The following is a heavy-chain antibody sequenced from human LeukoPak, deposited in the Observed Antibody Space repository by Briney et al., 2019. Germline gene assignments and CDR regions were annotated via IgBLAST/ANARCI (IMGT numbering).Heavy chain of an antibody. CDR2: ISGSGGST. Sequence: GGSLRLSCAASGFTFSSYAMSWVRQAPGKGLEWVSAISGSGGSTYYADSVKGRFTISRDNSKNTLYLQVNSLRAEDTAVYYCAKGLRFSYYDSSGYYGAIGRYAFDIWGQGTMVTVSS. J-gene: IGHJ3*02. D-gene: IGHD3-22*01. V-gene: IGHV3-23*01. CDR1: GFTFSSYA. CDR3: AKGLRFSYYDSSGYYGAIGRYAFDI.